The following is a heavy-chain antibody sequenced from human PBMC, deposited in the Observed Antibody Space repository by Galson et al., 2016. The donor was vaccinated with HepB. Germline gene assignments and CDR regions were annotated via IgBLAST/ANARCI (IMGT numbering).Heavy chain of an antibody. CDR3: AKDAGSSVSYYYFDY. CDR1: GFTFNTYE. CDR2: ISDSGHTI. J-gene: IGHJ4*02. Sequence: SLRLSCAASGFTFNTYETNWVRQAPGKGLEWVSYISDSGHTIYYADSVRGRFTISRDNAKSSVNLQMNSLRAEDTALYYCAKDAGSSVSYYYFDYWGQGTLVTVSS. V-gene: IGHV3-48*03. D-gene: IGHD2-2*01.